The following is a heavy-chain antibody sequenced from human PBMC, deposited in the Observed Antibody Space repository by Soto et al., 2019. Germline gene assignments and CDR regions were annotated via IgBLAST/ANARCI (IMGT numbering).Heavy chain of an antibody. D-gene: IGHD2-15*01. V-gene: IGHV3-66*01. CDR3: VFQAEDGIRVLCTVSAFLLNRSSDL. Sequence: SQDQRKGLEWVSVIYSGGSTYYADSVKDRFTISRDNSKNTLYLQMNSLRAEDTAVYYCVFQAEDGIRVLCTVSAFLLNRSSDL. J-gene: IGHJ2*01. CDR2: IYSGGST.